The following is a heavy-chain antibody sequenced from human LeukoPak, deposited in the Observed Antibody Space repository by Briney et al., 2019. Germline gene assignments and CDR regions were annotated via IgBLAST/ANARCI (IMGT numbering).Heavy chain of an antibody. V-gene: IGHV3-7*01. J-gene: IGHJ4*02. D-gene: IGHD5-24*01. CDR2: IKEDGSET. Sequence: GESLRLSCAASGFTFKKYWMNWVRQVPGKGLECLGNIKEDGSETYYADSVKGRFTISRDNPKNLLFLQINSLRVEDTAVYYCARETPRRGETRDGYRWGQGTLVTVPS. CDR3: ARETPRRGETRDGYR. CDR1: GFTFKKYW.